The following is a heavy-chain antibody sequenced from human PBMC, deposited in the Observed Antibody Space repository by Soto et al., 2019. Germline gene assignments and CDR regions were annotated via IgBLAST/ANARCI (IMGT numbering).Heavy chain of an antibody. J-gene: IGHJ1*01. CDR3: TTAYCSIGTCNA. V-gene: IGHV3-15*01. Sequence: NPGGSLRLSCEASGFTFNNAWMSWVRQAPGQGLEWVGRIKSKTDGGTTDYAAPAKGRFTISREDSKNMLYLQMNSLKTEDTAVYYCTTAYCSIGTCNAWGQGTLGTVSA. CDR2: IKSKTDGGTT. CDR1: GFTFNNAW. D-gene: IGHD6-13*01.